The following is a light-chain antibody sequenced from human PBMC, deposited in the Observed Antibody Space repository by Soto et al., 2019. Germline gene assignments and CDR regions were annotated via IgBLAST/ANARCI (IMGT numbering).Light chain of an antibody. V-gene: IGKV3-15*01. CDR1: QSVSSN. J-gene: IGKJ2*01. CDR3: QQYNNWPPHT. Sequence: EIVMTQSPATLSVSPRERATLSCRASQSVSSNLAWYQQKPGQAPRLLIYGASTRATGMPARFSGSGSGTEFTLTISSLQSEDSAVYYCQQYNNWPPHTFGQGTKLEI. CDR2: GAS.